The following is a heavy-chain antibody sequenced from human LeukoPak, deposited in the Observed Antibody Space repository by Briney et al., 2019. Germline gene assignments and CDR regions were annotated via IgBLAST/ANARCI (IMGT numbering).Heavy chain of an antibody. D-gene: IGHD6-13*01. CDR1: GGSNSSYY. J-gene: IGHJ6*03. CDR2: IYYSGST. Sequence: SETLSLTCTVSGGSNSSYYWSWIRQPPGKGLEWIGYIYYSGSTNYNPSLKSRVTISVDTSKNQFSLKLSSVTAAGTAVYYCARVGSSWDRFYYYYYMDVWGKGTTVTISS. CDR3: ARVGSSWDRFYYYYYMDV. V-gene: IGHV4-59*01.